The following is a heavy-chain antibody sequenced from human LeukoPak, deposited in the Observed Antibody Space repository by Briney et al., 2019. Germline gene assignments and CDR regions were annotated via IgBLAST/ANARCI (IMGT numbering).Heavy chain of an antibody. J-gene: IGHJ4*02. CDR3: AREGPLYSFDY. V-gene: IGHV3-13*01. CDR2: IGTAGDT. D-gene: IGHD2-2*02. Sequence: PGGSLRLSCAASGFTFSSYDMHWVRHATGKGLEWVSAIGTAGDTYYPGSVKGRFTISRENAKNSLYLQMSSLRAGDTAVYYCAREGPLYSFDYWGQGTLVTVSS. CDR1: GFTFSSYD.